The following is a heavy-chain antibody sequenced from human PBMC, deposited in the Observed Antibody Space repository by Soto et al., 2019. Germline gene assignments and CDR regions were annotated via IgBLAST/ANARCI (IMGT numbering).Heavy chain of an antibody. D-gene: IGHD3-10*01. CDR1: GFTFSSYE. CDR2: ISSSGSTI. V-gene: IGHV3-48*03. Sequence: EVQLVESGGGLVQPGGSLRLSCAASGFTFSSYEMNWVRQAPGKGLEWVSYISSSGSTIYYADSVKGRYTISRDNAKNSLYLQMNSMRAEDTAVYYCARAFRFRVNWGQGTLVTVSS. J-gene: IGHJ4*01. CDR3: ARAFRFRVN.